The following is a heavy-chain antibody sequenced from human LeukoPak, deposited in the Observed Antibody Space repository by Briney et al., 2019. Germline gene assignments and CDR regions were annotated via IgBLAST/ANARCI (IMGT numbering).Heavy chain of an antibody. V-gene: IGHV3-30-3*01. CDR3: TRDSGVETYYDYVWGSPYFDY. CDR2: ISYDGSNK. J-gene: IGHJ4*02. D-gene: IGHD3-16*01. Sequence: GGSLRLSCAASGFTFSSYAMHWVRQAPGKGLEWVAVISYDGSNKYYADSVKGRFTISRDNSKNTLYLQMNSLKTEDTAVYYCTRDSGVETYYDYVWGSPYFDYWGQGTLVTVSS. CDR1: GFTFSSYA.